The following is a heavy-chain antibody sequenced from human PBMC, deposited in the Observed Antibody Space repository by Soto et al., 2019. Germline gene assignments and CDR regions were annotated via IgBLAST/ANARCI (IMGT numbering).Heavy chain of an antibody. CDR1: GFTFSDHY. CDR2: TRNKANSYTT. D-gene: IGHD1-1*01. J-gene: IGHJ6*02. Sequence: PGGPLRLSCAASGFTFSDHYMDWFRQAPGKGLEWVGRTRNKANSYTTEYAASVKGRFTISRDDSKNSLYLQMNSLKTEDTAVYYCARGATARTNYYYGLDAWGQGTTVTVSS. V-gene: IGHV3-72*01. CDR3: ARGATARTNYYYGLDA.